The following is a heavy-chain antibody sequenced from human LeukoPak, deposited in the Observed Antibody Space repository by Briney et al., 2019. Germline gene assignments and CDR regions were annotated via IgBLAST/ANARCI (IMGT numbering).Heavy chain of an antibody. D-gene: IGHD2-15*01. CDR2: IIGGGGST. J-gene: IGHJ4*02. V-gene: IGHV3-23*01. Sequence: GGSLRLSCAASGFPFSSHGMSWVRQAPGKGLEWVSGIIGGGGSTYYADSVKGRFTISGDNSRNTLFLQMNSLRAEDTAVYYCAKDRGLVVAATFDYWGQGTLVTVSS. CDR1: GFPFSSHG. CDR3: AKDRGLVVAATFDY.